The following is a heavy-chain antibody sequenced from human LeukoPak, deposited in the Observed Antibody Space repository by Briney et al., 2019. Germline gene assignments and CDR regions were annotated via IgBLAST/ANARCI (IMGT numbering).Heavy chain of an antibody. V-gene: IGHV3-74*01. CDR3: ARELVVGPAEYFQH. CDR1: GITFSTSW. D-gene: IGHD2-8*02. Sequence: PGGSLRLSCAASGITFSTSWMHWVRQAPGKGLVWVSQINLDGSMTSYAGSVKGRFTISRDNAKNSLYLQMNSLRAEDTAVYYCARELVVGPAEYFQHWGQGTLVTVSS. CDR2: INLDGSMT. J-gene: IGHJ1*01.